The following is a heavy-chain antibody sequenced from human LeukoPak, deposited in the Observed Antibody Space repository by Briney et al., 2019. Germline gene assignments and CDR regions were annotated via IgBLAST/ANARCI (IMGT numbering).Heavy chain of an antibody. Sequence: GGSLRLSCAASGFTFSYYWMSWVRQAPGKGLEWVANIKEDGSEKYYVNSVKGRFTISRDNAKNSLYLQMNSLRAEDTAVYYCARYYYDSSGSYWGQGTLVTVSS. CDR2: IKEDGSEK. CDR3: ARYYYDSSGSY. J-gene: IGHJ4*02. D-gene: IGHD3-22*01. CDR1: GFTFSYYW. V-gene: IGHV3-7*01.